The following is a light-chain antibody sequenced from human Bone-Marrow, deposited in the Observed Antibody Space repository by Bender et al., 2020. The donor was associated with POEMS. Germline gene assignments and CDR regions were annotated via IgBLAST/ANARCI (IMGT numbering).Light chain of an antibody. CDR1: SSDVGSYNL. CDR3: CSYAGSSTYV. Sequence: QSALTQPASVSGSPGQSITISCTGTSSDVGSYNLVSWYQQHPGKAPKLMIYEGSKRPSGVSNRFSGSQSGNTASLTISGLQAEDEADYYCCSYAGSSTYVFGTVTKVAVL. V-gene: IGLV2-23*01. J-gene: IGLJ1*01. CDR2: EGS.